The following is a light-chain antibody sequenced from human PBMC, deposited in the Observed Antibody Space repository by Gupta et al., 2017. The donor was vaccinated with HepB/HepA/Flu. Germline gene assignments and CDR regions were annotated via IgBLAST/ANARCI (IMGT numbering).Light chain of an antibody. CDR2: EVS. CDR1: ISDIGSNNL. V-gene: IGLV2-23*02. J-gene: IGLJ2*01. Sequence: QSALTQPASVSGSLGQSITISCTGTISDIGSNNLVSWFQHHPGKVPKLNIYEVSRRPSGVSNRFSASKSDITASLTISGLQAEDEADYYCCSSAGAGSIYIFGGGTKLTVL. CDR3: CSSAGAGSIYI.